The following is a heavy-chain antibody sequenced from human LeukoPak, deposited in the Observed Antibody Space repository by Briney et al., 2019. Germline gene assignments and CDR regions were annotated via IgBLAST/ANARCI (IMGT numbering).Heavy chain of an antibody. D-gene: IGHD4-17*01. J-gene: IGHJ4*02. CDR2: IIPILGIA. CDR3: AREIDDYGDWGYFDY. CDR1: GGTFSSYA. V-gene: IGHV1-69*04. Sequence: GASVKVSCKASGGTFSSYAISWVRQAPGQGLEWMGRIIPILGIANYAQKFQGRVTITADKSTSTAYMELSSLRSEDTAVYYCAREIDDYGDWGYFDYWGQGTLVTVSS.